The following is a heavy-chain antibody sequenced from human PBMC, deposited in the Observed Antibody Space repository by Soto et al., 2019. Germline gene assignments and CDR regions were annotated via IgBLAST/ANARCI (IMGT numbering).Heavy chain of an antibody. CDR3: TRASASSMLRGVVIN. V-gene: IGHV4-4*02. Sequence: SATLSLTCAVSGGSSSTDNWWSWVRQPPGKGLEWIGEMYHSGDSNFNPSLKSRVTISVDKSKNQFSMQMASVTAADTALYYCTRASASSMLRGVVINWGRGTQVTVSS. D-gene: IGHD3-10*01. CDR2: MYHSGDS. CDR1: GGSSSTDNW. J-gene: IGHJ4*02.